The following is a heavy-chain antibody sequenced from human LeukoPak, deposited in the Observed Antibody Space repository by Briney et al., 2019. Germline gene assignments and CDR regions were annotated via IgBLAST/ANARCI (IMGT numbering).Heavy chain of an antibody. D-gene: IGHD2-21*02. CDR1: GFTFSSYS. CDR2: ITGSSSSL. CDR3: ARTPTPYCGGDSYDFDY. J-gene: IGHJ4*02. Sequence: GGTLRLSCAASGFTFSSYSMNWVRQAPGKGLEWVSSITGSSSSLSSTHSVKGRFTISRDNAKNSVYLQMNSLRAEDTAVYYCARTPTPYCGGDSYDFDYWGQGTLVTVSS. V-gene: IGHV3-21*01.